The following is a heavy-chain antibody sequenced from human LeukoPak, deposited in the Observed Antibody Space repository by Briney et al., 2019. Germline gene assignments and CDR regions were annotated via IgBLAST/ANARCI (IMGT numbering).Heavy chain of an antibody. J-gene: IGHJ4*02. CDR1: GYTFTGYY. CDR2: INPNSGGT. Sequence: ASVKVSCKASGYTFTGYYMHWVRQAPGQGLEWMGWINPNSGGTNYAQKFQGRVTMTRDTSISTAYMELSRLRSDDTAVYYCARDRYGSGSYNDYWGQGTLVTVSS. CDR3: ARDRYGSGSYNDY. V-gene: IGHV1-2*02. D-gene: IGHD3-10*01.